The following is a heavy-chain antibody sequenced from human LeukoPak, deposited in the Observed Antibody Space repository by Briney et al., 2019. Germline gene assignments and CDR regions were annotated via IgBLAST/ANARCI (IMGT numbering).Heavy chain of an antibody. CDR3: ARVNGYYGYWYFDL. CDR1: GCSISSYY. D-gene: IGHD3-22*01. CDR2: IYYSGST. Sequence: SETLSLTCTVCGCSISSYYWSWIRQPPGKGLEWMGDIYYSGSTNYNPSLKSRVTISVDTSKNQFSLKLSSVTAADTAVYYCARVNGYYGYWYFDLWGRGTLVTVSS. J-gene: IGHJ2*01. V-gene: IGHV4-59*01.